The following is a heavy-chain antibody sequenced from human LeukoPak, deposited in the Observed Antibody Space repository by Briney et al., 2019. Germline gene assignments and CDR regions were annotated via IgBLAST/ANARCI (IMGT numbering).Heavy chain of an antibody. CDR3: AKDAPPITMVRGVLDY. D-gene: IGHD3-10*01. J-gene: IGHJ4*02. Sequence: GGSLRLSCAASGFTFSRYGMHWVRQAPGKGLEWLAFIQSDGSYQFYGDSVKGRFTISRDNSKNTLYLQMNSLRAEDTAVYYCAKDAPPITMVRGVLDYWGQGTLVTVSS. CDR1: GFTFSRYG. CDR2: IQSDGSYQ. V-gene: IGHV3-30*02.